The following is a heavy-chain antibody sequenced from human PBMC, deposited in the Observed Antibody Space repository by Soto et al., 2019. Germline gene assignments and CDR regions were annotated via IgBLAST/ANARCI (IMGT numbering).Heavy chain of an antibody. Sequence: QVQLQESGPGLVKPSQTLSLTCTVSGGSISNHGYYWSWIRQHPGKGLEWIGYFYYSGSTYYNPALKSRLTISVDTSKSQFSLKLTSVTAADTAVYYCAREGGTATIFGFWGQGTLVTVSS. J-gene: IGHJ4*02. D-gene: IGHD5-12*01. CDR3: AREGGTATIFGF. CDR1: GGSISNHGYY. CDR2: FYYSGST. V-gene: IGHV4-31*03.